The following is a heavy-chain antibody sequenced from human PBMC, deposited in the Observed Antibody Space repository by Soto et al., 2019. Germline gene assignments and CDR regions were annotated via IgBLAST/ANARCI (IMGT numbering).Heavy chain of an antibody. J-gene: IGHJ6*02. CDR2: IYYSGST. CDR1: GGSISSGGYY. CDR3: ARDLVEQQLANYYYYGMDV. V-gene: IGHV4-31*03. Sequence: QVQLQESGPGLVKSSQTLSLTCTVSGGSISSGGYYWSWIRQHPGKGLEWIGYIYYSGSTYYNPSLKSRVTISVDTSKNQFSLKLSSVTAADTAVYYCARDLVEQQLANYYYYGMDVWGQGTTVTVSS. D-gene: IGHD6-13*01.